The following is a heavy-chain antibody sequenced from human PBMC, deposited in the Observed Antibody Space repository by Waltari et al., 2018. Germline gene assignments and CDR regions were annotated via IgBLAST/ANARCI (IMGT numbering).Heavy chain of an antibody. V-gene: IGHV4-4*02. CDR1: GASISSDHW. Sequence: QVQLKESGPGLLRPSGTLSLTCGVSGASISSDHWWAWVRQSPGKGLEWIGEIYHTGPTNYNPSLKSRLTMLVYKSANQFSLQLTSVTAADTGVYYCARVVFTADYYFDYWGQGTPVTVSS. D-gene: IGHD2-21*02. J-gene: IGHJ4*02. CDR2: IYHTGPT. CDR3: ARVVFTADYYFDY.